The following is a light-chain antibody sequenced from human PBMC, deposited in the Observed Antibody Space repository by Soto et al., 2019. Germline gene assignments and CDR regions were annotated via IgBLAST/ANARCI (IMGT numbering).Light chain of an antibody. CDR1: QSVSSN. CDR2: VAS. CDR3: QQFNNRPPWT. Sequence: EIVLTQSPATLSVSPGESATLFCRASQSVSSNLAWYQHKAGQAPRLLIYVASTRATGVPDRFSGSGSGTEFSLTLSSLQSEDFAVYYCQQFNNRPPWTFGQGTKVDIK. V-gene: IGKV3-15*01. J-gene: IGKJ1*01.